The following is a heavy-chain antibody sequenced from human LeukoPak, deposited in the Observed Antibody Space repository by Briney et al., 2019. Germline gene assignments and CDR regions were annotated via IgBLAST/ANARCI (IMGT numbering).Heavy chain of an antibody. CDR3: XXXXXXXXXXRADYYYYYVDV. Sequence: ASVKVSCKASGYTFTSYGISWVRQAPGQGLEWMGWISAYNGNTNYAQKLQGRVTMTTDTSTSAAYMELRSLRSDDPAVYYCXXXXXXXXXXRADYYYYYVDVWGKGTTVTISS. V-gene: IGHV1-18*01. CDR2: ISAYNGNT. CDR1: GYTFTSYG. J-gene: IGHJ6*03.